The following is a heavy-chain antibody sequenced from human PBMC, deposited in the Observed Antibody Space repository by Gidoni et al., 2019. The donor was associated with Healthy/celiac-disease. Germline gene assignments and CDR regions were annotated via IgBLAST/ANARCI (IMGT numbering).Heavy chain of an antibody. V-gene: IGHV7-4-1*02. J-gene: IGHJ5*02. CDR3: ARDLGVVPVGEHWFDP. D-gene: IGHD2-2*01. Sequence: QVQLVQSGSELKNPGASVKVSCKSSGYTFTSYAMNWVRQAPGQGLEWMGWINTTTGNPTYAQGCTGRFVFSLDTSVSTAYLQISSLKAEDTAVYYCARDLGVVPVGEHWFDPWGQGTLVTVSS. CDR1: GYTFTSYA. CDR2: INTTTGNP.